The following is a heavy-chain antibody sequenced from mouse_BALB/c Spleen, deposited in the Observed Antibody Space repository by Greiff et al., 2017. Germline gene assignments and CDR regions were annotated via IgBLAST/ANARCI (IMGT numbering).Heavy chain of an antibody. D-gene: IGHD2-1*01. Sequence: QVQLQQPGAELVRPGASVKLSCKASGYTFTSYWMNWVKQRPGQGLEWIGYINPYNDGTKYNEKFKGKATLTSDKSSSTAYMELSSLTSEDSAVYYCASRDYGNYVGAWFAYWGQGTLVTVSA. CDR3: ASRDYGNYVGAWFAY. V-gene: IGHV1-53*01. CDR2: INPYNDGT. J-gene: IGHJ3*01. CDR1: GYTFTSYW.